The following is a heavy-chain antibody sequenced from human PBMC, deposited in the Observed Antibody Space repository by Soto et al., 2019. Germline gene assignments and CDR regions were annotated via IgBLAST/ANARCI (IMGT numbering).Heavy chain of an antibody. CDR1: GGTFSSYA. D-gene: IGHD3-22*01. Sequence: QVQLVQSGAEVKKPGSSVKVSCKASGGTFSSYAISWVRQAPGQGLEWMGGIIPIFGTANYAQKFQGRVTITADESTSTAYMELSSLRSEDTAVYYCASAPYYYDSSGYYYWFDHWGQGTLVTVSS. J-gene: IGHJ5*02. CDR3: ASAPYYYDSSGYYYWFDH. V-gene: IGHV1-69*01. CDR2: IIPIFGTA.